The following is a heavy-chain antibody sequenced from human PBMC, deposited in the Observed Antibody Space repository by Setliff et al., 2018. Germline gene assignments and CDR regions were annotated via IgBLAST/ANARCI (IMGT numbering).Heavy chain of an antibody. J-gene: IGHJ4*02. Sequence: PGGSLRLSCVGSGFSFSDHYMSWVRQAPGKGLEWVSDISSGGETISYADSVKGRVTTSRANAKNTLYLQVNSLRAEVTALYYCARRLRGSAWYVRLGEEYWGQGVLVTVSS. CDR1: GFSFSDHY. CDR3: ARRLRGSAWYVRLGEEY. D-gene: IGHD3-16*01. V-gene: IGHV3-11*01. CDR2: ISSGGETI.